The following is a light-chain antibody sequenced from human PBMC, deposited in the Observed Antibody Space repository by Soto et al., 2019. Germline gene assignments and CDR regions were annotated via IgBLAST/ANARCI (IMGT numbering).Light chain of an antibody. Sequence: ETVMTQSPVTLSVSPGERATLSCRASQSIGTNLAWYQEKPGQAPRLLMYATSTRATGIPARFIGSGSGTEFTLTISSLQSEDSAVYFCQQYSDWPPSPFGHGTQLEIK. CDR3: QQYSDWPPSP. CDR2: ATS. V-gene: IGKV3-15*01. J-gene: IGKJ2*01. CDR1: QSIGTN.